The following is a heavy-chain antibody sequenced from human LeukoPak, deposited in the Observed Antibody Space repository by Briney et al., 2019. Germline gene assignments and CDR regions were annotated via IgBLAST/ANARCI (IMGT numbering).Heavy chain of an antibody. D-gene: IGHD3-10*01. CDR2: IYTSGST. J-gene: IGHJ4*02. Sequence: PSETLSLTCAVYGGSFSGYYWSWIRQPAGKGLEWIGRIYTSGSTNYNPSLKSRVTMSVDTSKSQFSLKLSSVTAADTAVYYCAREKTMVRGVIDYWGQGTLVTVSS. V-gene: IGHV4-4*07. CDR3: AREKTMVRGVIDY. CDR1: GGSFSGYY.